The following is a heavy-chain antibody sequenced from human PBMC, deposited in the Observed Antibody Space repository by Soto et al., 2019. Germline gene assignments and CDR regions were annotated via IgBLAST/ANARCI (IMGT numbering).Heavy chain of an antibody. CDR3: AKSIVATTHYYYYYGMDV. V-gene: IGHV3-48*01. Sequence: SLRLSCAASGFTFSSYSMNWVRQAPGKGLEWVSYISSSSSTIYYADSVKGRFTISRDNSKNTLYLQMNSLRAEDTAVYYCAKSIVATTHYYYYYGMDVWGQGTTVTVSS. CDR1: GFTFSSYS. J-gene: IGHJ6*02. CDR2: ISSSSSTI. D-gene: IGHD5-12*01.